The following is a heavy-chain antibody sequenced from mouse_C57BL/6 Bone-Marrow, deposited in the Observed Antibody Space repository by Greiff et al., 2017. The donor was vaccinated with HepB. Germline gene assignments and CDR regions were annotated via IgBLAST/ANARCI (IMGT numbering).Heavy chain of an antibody. D-gene: IGHD1-1*01. CDR3: ARSRYYGSGGTDY. Sequence: EVKLQQSGPELVKPGASVKISCKASGYTFTDYYMNWVKQSHGKSLEWIGDINPNNGGTSYNQKFKGKATLTVDKSSSTAYMELRSLTSEDSAVYYCARSRYYGSGGTDYWGQGTTLTVSS. J-gene: IGHJ2*01. CDR1: GYTFTDYY. CDR2: INPNNGGT. V-gene: IGHV1-26*01.